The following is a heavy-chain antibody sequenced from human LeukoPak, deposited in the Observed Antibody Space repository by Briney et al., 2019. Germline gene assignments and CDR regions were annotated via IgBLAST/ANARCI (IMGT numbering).Heavy chain of an antibody. CDR3: ARDVRSTYYDFWSGYRSPRNWFDP. D-gene: IGHD3-3*01. V-gene: IGHV1-46*01. CDR1: GYTFTSYY. Sequence: GASVKVSCKASGYTFTSYYMHWVRQAPGQGLEWMGIINPSGGSTSYAQKFQGRVTMTRDTSTSTVYMELSSLRSEDTAVYYCARDVRSTYYDFWSGYRSPRNWFDPWGQGTLVTVSS. J-gene: IGHJ5*02. CDR2: INPSGGST.